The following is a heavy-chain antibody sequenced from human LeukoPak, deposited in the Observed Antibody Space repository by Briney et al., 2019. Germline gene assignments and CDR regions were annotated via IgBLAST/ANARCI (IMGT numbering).Heavy chain of an antibody. CDR1: GFTFSSYS. D-gene: IGHD6-13*01. Sequence: GGSLRLSCAASGFTFSSYSMNWARQAPGKGLEWVSYISSSSTTIYYADSVKGRFTISRDNAKKLLYLQMNSLRAEDTAVYYCASPYSSSRFYFDYWGQGTLVTVSS. CDR3: ASPYSSSRFYFDY. V-gene: IGHV3-48*04. J-gene: IGHJ4*02. CDR2: ISSSSTTI.